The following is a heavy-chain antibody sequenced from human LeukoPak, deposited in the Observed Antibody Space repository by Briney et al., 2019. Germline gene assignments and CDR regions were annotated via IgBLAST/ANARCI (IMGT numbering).Heavy chain of an antibody. V-gene: IGHV3-74*01. J-gene: IGHJ4*02. CDR1: GFTFRSYW. Sequence: PGGSLRLSCAASGFTFRSYWMHWVRQAPGKGLVWVSRINSDGSSTSYADSVKGRFTISRDNAKNSLYLQMNSLRAEDTAVYYCARDVTIYDFWSGYYDILPLDYWGQGTLVTVSS. D-gene: IGHD3-3*01. CDR3: ARDVTIYDFWSGYYDILPLDY. CDR2: INSDGSST.